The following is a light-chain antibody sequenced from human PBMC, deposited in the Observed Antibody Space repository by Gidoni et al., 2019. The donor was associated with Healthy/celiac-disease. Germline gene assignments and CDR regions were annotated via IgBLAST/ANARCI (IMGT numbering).Light chain of an antibody. J-gene: IGLJ3*02. V-gene: IGLV1-47*01. CDR1: SSNIGSNY. CDR3: AAWDDSLSGLHWV. Sequence: QSVLPQPPSASGTPGPRVTISCSGSSSNIGSNYVYWYQQLPGTAPKLLIYRNNQRPSGVPDRFSGSKSGTSASLAISGLRSEDEADYYCAAWDDSLSGLHWVFGGGTKLTVL. CDR2: RNN.